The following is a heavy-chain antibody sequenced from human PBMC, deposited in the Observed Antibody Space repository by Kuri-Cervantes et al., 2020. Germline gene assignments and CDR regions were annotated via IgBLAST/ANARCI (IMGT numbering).Heavy chain of an antibody. V-gene: IGHV4-38-2*01. CDR3: ARGVYTSGSYSAFDI. D-gene: IGHD1-26*01. J-gene: IGHJ3*02. CDR1: GYSISSGYY. CDR2: IYYSGST. Sequence: SQTLSLTCAVSGYSISSGYYWGWIRQPPGKGLEWIGSIYYSGSTYYNPSLKSRVTISVDTSKNQFSLKLSSVTAADTAVYYCARGVYTSGSYSAFDIWGQGTMVTVSS.